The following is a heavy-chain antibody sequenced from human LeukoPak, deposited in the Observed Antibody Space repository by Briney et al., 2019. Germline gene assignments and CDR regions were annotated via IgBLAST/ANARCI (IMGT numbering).Heavy chain of an antibody. J-gene: IGHJ6*04. CDR1: GGTFSSYA. D-gene: IGHD6-13*01. V-gene: IGHV1-69*13. CDR3: ASSSSHYYYGMDV. Sequence: ASVKVSCKASGGTFSSYAISWVRQAPGQGLEWMGGIIPIFGTANYAQKFQGRVTITADESTSTAYMELSSLRSEDTAVYYCASSSSHYYYGMDVWGKGTTVTVSS. CDR2: IIPIFGTA.